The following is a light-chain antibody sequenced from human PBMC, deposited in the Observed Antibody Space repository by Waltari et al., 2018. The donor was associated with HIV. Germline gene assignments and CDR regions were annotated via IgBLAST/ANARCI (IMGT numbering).Light chain of an antibody. J-gene: IGLJ2*01. V-gene: IGLV2-8*01. Sequence: QSALTQPPSASGSPGQAVPISCTGTSRYVGGSNYVSWYQHPPGKAPKLMIYEVSKRPSGVPNRFSGSKSGNTASLTVSGLQAEDEANYYCSSYGGSNTYVIFGGGTKLTVL. CDR1: SRYVGGSNY. CDR2: EVS. CDR3: SSYGGSNTYVI.